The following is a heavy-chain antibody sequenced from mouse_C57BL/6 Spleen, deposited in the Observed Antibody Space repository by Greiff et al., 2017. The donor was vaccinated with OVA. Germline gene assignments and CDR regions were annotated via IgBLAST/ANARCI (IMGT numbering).Heavy chain of an antibody. Sequence: DVKLVESGGGLVQPKGSLKLSCAASGFSFNTYAMNWVRQAPGKGLEWVARIRSKSNNYATYYADSVKDRFTISRDDSESMLYLQMNNLKTEDTAMYYCVRDDGYHYFDYWGQGTTLTVSS. CDR3: VRDDGYHYFDY. V-gene: IGHV10-1*01. J-gene: IGHJ2*01. CDR1: GFSFNTYA. CDR2: IRSKSNNYAT. D-gene: IGHD2-3*01.